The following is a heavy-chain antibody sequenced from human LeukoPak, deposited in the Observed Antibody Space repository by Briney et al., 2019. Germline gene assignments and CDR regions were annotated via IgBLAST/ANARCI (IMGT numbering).Heavy chain of an antibody. CDR3: ATLARLMYQPFA. Sequence: GASVKVSYKVSGYTLTELSMHWVRQAPGKGLEWMGGFDPEDGETIYAQKFQGRVTMTEDTSTDTAYMELSSLRSEDTAVYYCATLARLMYQPFAWGQGTLVTVSS. V-gene: IGHV1-24*01. CDR2: FDPEDGET. D-gene: IGHD2-2*01. CDR1: GYTLTELS. J-gene: IGHJ5*02.